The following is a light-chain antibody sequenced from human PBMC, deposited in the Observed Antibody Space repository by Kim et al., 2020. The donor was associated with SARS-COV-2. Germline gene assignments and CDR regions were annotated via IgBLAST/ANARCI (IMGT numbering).Light chain of an antibody. Sequence: IQVTQSPPSLSASVGDRVTITCRASHGISNFVAWYQQKPGKAPTLLIRGASILQSGVPSRFSGSGSQTDFTLTISSLQPEDFGTYYCQQLKSYPLTFGGGTKIEI. J-gene: IGKJ4*01. CDR2: GAS. CDR1: HGISNF. V-gene: IGKV1-9*01. CDR3: QQLKSYPLT.